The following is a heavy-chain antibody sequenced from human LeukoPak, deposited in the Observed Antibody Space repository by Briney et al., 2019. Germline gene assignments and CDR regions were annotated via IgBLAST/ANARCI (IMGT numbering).Heavy chain of an antibody. D-gene: IGHD2-15*01. J-gene: IGHJ4*02. CDR1: GYTFTTYG. V-gene: IGHV1-18*01. Sequence: ASVKVSCKASGYTFTTYGISWVRQAPGQGLEWMGWISGYSGNTNYAQKVQDRVTMTTDTSTRTAYMKLRSLRSDDTAIYYCARDRRSYCSGAGCDSGADYWGQGTLVTVSS. CDR3: ARDRRSYCSGAGCDSGADY. CDR2: ISGYSGNT.